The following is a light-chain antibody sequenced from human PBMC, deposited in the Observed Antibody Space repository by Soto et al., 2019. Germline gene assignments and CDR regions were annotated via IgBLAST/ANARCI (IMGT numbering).Light chain of an antibody. J-gene: IGLJ2*01. CDR1: SSDVGGYNY. CDR3: SSYATSTTVL. V-gene: IGLV2-14*03. CDR2: DVS. Sequence: QSALTQPASVSGSPGQSITISCTGTSSDVGGYNYVSWYQQHPGRAPQLMIYDVSHRPSGVSNRFSGSRSGNTASLTISGLQAEDEADYYCSSYATSTTVLFGGGTKVTLL.